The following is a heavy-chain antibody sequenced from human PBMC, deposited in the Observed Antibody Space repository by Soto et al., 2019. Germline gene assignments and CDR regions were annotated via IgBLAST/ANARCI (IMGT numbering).Heavy chain of an antibody. D-gene: IGHD5-12*01. V-gene: IGHV4-4*02. CDR2: IYHSGRT. CDR3: ASRAYSGYDAKEFDF. CDR1: NDSISSNNW. Sequence: QVQLQESGPGLVKPSGTLSLTCAVSNDSISSNNWWSWVRQPPGKGLEWIGEIYHSGRTNYNPSLKSRVTTSVDKSKNQFSLXXTSVTAADTAVYYCASRAYSGYDAKEFDFWGQGTLVTVSS. J-gene: IGHJ4*02.